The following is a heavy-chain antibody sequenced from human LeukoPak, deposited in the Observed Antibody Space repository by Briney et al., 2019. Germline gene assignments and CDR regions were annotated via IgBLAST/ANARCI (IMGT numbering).Heavy chain of an antibody. V-gene: IGHV1-18*01. CDR3: ARGYCSGGSCYFSY. J-gene: IGHJ4*02. D-gene: IGHD2-15*01. Sequence: ASVKVSCKASGYTFTSYGINWVRQAPGQGLEWMGWISTYNGNTNYAQKLQGRVTMTTDTSTSTAYMELRSLRSDDTAVYYCARGYCSGGSCYFSYWGQGTLVTVSS. CDR1: GYTFTSYG. CDR2: ISTYNGNT.